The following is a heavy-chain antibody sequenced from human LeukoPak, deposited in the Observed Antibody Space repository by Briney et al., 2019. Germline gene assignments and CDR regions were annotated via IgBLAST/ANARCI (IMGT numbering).Heavy chain of an antibody. J-gene: IGHJ4*02. Sequence: PGGSLRLSCAASGFTFSSYGIHWVRQAPGKGLEWVAVISYDGSNKYYADSVKGRFTISRDNSKNTLYLQMNSLRAEDTAVYYCAKTTGTSVHFDYWGQGTQVTVSS. D-gene: IGHD3-9*01. CDR1: GFTFSSYG. V-gene: IGHV3-30*18. CDR2: ISYDGSNK. CDR3: AKTTGTSVHFDY.